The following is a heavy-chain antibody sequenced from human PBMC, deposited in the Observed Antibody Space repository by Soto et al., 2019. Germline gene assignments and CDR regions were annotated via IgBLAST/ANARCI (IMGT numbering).Heavy chain of an antibody. Sequence: VASVKVSCKASGYTFTSYGISWVRQAPGQGLESMGWISAYNGNTNYAQKLQCRVTMTTDTSTSTAYMELRSLRSDDTAVYYCARDGARYNIVVVVAATPAYYYYAMDVWGKGTTVTVSS. J-gene: IGHJ6*04. CDR3: ARDGARYNIVVVVAATPAYYYYAMDV. V-gene: IGHV1-18*04. D-gene: IGHD2-15*01. CDR2: ISAYNGNT. CDR1: GYTFTSYG.